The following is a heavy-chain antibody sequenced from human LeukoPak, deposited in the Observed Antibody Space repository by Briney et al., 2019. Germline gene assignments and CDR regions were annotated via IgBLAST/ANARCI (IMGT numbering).Heavy chain of an antibody. CDR1: GFTFSSYS. V-gene: IGHV3-21*01. CDR2: ISSSSSYI. J-gene: IGHJ3*02. Sequence: GSLRLSCAASGFTFSSYSMNWVRQAPGKGLEWVSSISSSSSYIYYADSVKGRFTISRDNAKNSLYLQMNSLRAEDTAVYYCARERFDFWSGYAIYAFDIWGQGTMVTVSS. D-gene: IGHD3-3*01. CDR3: ARERFDFWSGYAIYAFDI.